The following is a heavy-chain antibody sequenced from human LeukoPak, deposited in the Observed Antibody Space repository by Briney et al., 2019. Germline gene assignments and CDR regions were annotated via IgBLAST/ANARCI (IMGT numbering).Heavy chain of an antibody. CDR2: INPNSGGT. CDR1: GYTFTGYY. Sequence: ASVKVSCKASGYTFTGYYIHWVRQAPGQGLEWMGWINPNSGGTNYAQKFQGRVTMTRDTSISTAYMELSRLRSDDTAAYYCARGGSYYDSSEINDYWGQGTLVTVSS. D-gene: IGHD3-22*01. CDR3: ARGGSYYDSSEINDY. V-gene: IGHV1-2*02. J-gene: IGHJ4*02.